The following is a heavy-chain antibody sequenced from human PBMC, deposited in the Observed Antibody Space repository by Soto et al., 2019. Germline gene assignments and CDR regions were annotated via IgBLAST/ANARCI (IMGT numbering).Heavy chain of an antibody. J-gene: IGHJ5*02. CDR2: MNPNSGNT. D-gene: IGHD2-15*01. CDR3: ARRIVAANDNWFDP. Sequence: ASVKVSCKASGYTFTSYYINWVLQATGQGLEWMGWMNPNSGNTGYAQKFQGRVTMTRNTSISTAYMELSSLRSEDTAVYYCARRIVAANDNWFDPWGQGTLVTVSS. CDR1: GYTFTSYY. V-gene: IGHV1-8*01.